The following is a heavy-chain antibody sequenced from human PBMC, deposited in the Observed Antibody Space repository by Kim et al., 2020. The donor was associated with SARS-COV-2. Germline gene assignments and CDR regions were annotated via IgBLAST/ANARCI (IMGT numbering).Heavy chain of an antibody. J-gene: IGHJ5*02. CDR3: ARGENLDP. CDR1: GYDFMIFD. V-gene: IGHV1-8*01. CDR2: MAPKSGKT. Sequence: ASVKVSCKASGYDFMIFDINWVRQAPGQGLECLGWMAPKSGKTGYAQKFQGRVAMTRDTSTSTAYMELTSLTSEDTAVYYCARGENLDPWGQGTLVSGSS.